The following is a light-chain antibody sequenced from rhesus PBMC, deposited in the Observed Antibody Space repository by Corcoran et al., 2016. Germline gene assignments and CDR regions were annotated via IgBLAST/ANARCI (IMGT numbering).Light chain of an antibody. V-gene: IGKV2-104*02. Sequence: DIVMTQTPLSLPVTPGEPASISCRSSQSLLDSEDGNTYLDWYLQKPGQSPQLLLYGVSNRASGVPDRFRGSGSETDFTLKISRVEAEDVGVYYCMQALEFPFTFGPGTKLDIK. CDR2: GVS. J-gene: IGKJ3*01. CDR1: QSLLDSEDGNTY. CDR3: MQALEFPFT.